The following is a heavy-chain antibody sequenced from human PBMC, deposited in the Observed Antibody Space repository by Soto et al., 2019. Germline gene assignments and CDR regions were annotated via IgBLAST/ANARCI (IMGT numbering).Heavy chain of an antibody. V-gene: IGHV1-18*01. CDR2: ISAYNGNT. Sequence: ASVKVSCKASGYTFTSYGISWVRPAPGQGLEWMGWISAYNGNTNYAQKLQGRVTMTTDTSTSTAYMELRSLRSDDTAVYYCARHLSPNYYYYRMDVWGQGTTVTVSS. J-gene: IGHJ6*02. CDR1: GYTFTSYG. CDR3: ARHLSPNYYYYRMDV.